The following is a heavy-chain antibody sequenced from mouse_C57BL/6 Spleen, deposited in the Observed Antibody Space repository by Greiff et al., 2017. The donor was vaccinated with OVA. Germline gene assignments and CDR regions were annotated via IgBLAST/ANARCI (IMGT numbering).Heavy chain of an antibody. J-gene: IGHJ2*01. D-gene: IGHD2-3*01. V-gene: IGHV1-4*01. CDR3: AREDYDGYAFDY. CDR1: GYTFTSYT. CDR2: INPSSGYT. Sequence: VQLQQSGAELARPGASVKMSCKASGYTFTSYTMHWVKQRPGQGLEWIGYINPSSGYTKYNQKFKDKATLTADKSSSTAYMQLSSLTSEDSAVYYCAREDYDGYAFDYWGQGTTLTVSS.